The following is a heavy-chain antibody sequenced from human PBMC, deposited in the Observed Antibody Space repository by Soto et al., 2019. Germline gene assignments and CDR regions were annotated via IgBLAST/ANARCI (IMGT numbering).Heavy chain of an antibody. CDR2: IYHSGST. Sequence: SETLSLTCAVCGGSISSGGYSWSSIRQPPGKGLEWIGYIYHSGSTYYNPSLKSRVTISVDRSKNQFSLKLSSVTAADTAVYYCARFDYGSGRTDAFDIWGQGTMVTVS. D-gene: IGHD3-10*01. CDR1: GGSISSGGYS. CDR3: ARFDYGSGRTDAFDI. V-gene: IGHV4-30-2*01. J-gene: IGHJ3*02.